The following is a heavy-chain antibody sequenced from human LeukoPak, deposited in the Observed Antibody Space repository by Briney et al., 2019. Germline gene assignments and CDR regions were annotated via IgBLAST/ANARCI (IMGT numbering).Heavy chain of an antibody. CDR2: ISSGGST. Sequence: PGGSLRLSCAASGFTFSSYSMNWVRQAPGKGLEWVSYISSGGSTYYADSVKGRFTISRDNSKNTMYLQMNSLRAEDTAVYYCAKFFTPSGSYSGSWNYWGQGTLVTVSS. CDR1: GFTFSSYS. D-gene: IGHD1-26*01. J-gene: IGHJ4*02. CDR3: AKFFTPSGSYSGSWNY. V-gene: IGHV3-23*01.